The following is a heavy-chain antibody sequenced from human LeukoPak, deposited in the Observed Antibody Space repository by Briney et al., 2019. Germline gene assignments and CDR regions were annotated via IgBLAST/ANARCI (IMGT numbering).Heavy chain of an antibody. CDR2: IYYSGST. CDR1: GGSISSYY. D-gene: IGHD3-22*01. CDR3: ARVSYYYDSSGYSGLLSHFDY. J-gene: IGHJ4*02. V-gene: IGHV4-59*01. Sequence: SETLSLTCTVSGGSISSYYWSWIRQPPGKGLEWIGYIYYSGSTNYNPSLKSRVTISADTSKNQFSLKLSSVTAADTAVYYCARVSYYYDSSGYSGLLSHFDYWGQGTLVTVSS.